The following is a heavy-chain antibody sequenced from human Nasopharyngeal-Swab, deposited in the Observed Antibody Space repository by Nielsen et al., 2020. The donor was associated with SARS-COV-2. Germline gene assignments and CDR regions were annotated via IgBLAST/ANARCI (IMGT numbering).Heavy chain of an antibody. V-gene: IGHV7-4-1*02. CDR2: INTNTGNP. CDR1: GYTFTSYA. CDR3: ARARGQPHNYYYYGVDV. Sequence: APVKVSCKASGYTFTSYAMNWVRQAPGQGLEWMGWINTNTGNPTYAQGFTGRFVFSLDTSVSTAYLQISSLKAEDTAVYYCARARGQPHNYYYYGVDVWGQGTTVTVSS. J-gene: IGHJ6*02.